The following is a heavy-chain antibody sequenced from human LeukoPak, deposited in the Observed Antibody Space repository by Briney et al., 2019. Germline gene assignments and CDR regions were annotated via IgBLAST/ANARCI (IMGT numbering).Heavy chain of an antibody. CDR1: GGSISSSSYY. CDR2: IYYSGST. J-gene: IGHJ4*02. D-gene: IGHD4-17*01. Sequence: SETLSLTCTVSGGSISSSSYYWGCIPHPPGKGLDWVGSIYYSGSTYYNPSLKSRVTISVDTSKNQSSLRLSSVTAADTAVYYCARIDYGDYVYTGYWGQGTLVTVSS. CDR3: ARIDYGDYVYTGY. V-gene: IGHV4-39*01.